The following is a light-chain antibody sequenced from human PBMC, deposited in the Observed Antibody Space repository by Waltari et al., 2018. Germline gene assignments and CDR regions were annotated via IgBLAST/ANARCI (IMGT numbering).Light chain of an antibody. CDR3: QQYNSYPLT. V-gene: IGKV1-16*01. Sequence: DIRLTQSPSSLSASVGDRVTITCRASHGISYYVAWFQQKPGKAPKPLIFGASSLQSGVPWRFSGGGSETFFTLTINDLQPEDFATYYCQQYNSYPLTFGGGTRV. CDR2: GAS. CDR1: HGISYY. J-gene: IGKJ4*01.